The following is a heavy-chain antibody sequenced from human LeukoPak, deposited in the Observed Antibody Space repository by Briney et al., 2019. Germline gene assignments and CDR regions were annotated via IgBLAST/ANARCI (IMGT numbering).Heavy chain of an antibody. J-gene: IGHJ4*02. V-gene: IGHV4-39*07. Sequence: PSETLSLTCTVSGDSISSSYYYWGWIRQPPGKGLEWIGSMYYSGTTYYNPSLKSRVTISVDTSKNQFSLKLTSVTAADTAVYYCVRDPWDYASGSSYLPDYWGQGTLVTVS. D-gene: IGHD3-10*01. CDR2: MYYSGTT. CDR3: VRDPWDYASGSSYLPDY. CDR1: GDSISSSYYY.